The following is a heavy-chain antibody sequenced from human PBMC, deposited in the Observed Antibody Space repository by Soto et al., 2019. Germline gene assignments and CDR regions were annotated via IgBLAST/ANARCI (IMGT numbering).Heavy chain of an antibody. CDR3: ARGSFRNTAMVTNYYYYGMDV. CDR1: GYTFTSYD. V-gene: IGHV1-8*01. CDR2: MTPNSGNT. D-gene: IGHD5-18*01. Sequence: QVQLVQSGAEVKKPGASVKVSCKASGYTFTSYDINWVRQATGQGLEWMGWMTPNSGNTGYAQKFQDRVTMTRNTSISTAYMELSSLRSEDTAVYYCARGSFRNTAMVTNYYYYGMDVWSQGTTVTVPS. J-gene: IGHJ6*02.